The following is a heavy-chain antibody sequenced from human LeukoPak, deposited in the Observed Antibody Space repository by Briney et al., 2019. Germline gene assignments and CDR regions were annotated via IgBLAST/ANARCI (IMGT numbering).Heavy chain of an antibody. V-gene: IGHV3-7*05. Sequence: GGSLRLSCSASAFTFSLYWMTWVRQAPGKGLEWVATIKEDGSDKYYVDYARGRFTISRDNAENSLYLQMNSLTAEDTALYYCVRDGIRDIPGVITIRYDYWGQGTLVTVSS. CDR1: AFTFSLYW. D-gene: IGHD3-10*01. CDR2: IKEDGSDK. J-gene: IGHJ4*02. CDR3: VRDGIRDIPGVITIRYDY.